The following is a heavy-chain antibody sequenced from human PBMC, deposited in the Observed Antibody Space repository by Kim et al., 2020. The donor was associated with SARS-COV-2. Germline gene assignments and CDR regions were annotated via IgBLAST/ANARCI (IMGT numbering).Heavy chain of an antibody. J-gene: IGHJ4*02. CDR2: IDPSDSYT. D-gene: IGHD1-1*01. CDR3: ARGEIDFTHPVYNWSDY. V-gene: IGHV5-10-1*01. CDR1: GYSFTSYW. Sequence: GESLKISCKGSGYSFTSYWISWVRQMPGKGLEWMGRIDPSDSYTNYSPSFQGHVTISADKSISTAYLQWSSLKASDTAMYYCARGEIDFTHPVYNWSDYWGQGTLVTVSS.